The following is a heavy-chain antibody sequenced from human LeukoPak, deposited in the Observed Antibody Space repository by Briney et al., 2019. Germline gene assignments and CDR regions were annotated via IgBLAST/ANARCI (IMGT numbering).Heavy chain of an antibody. CDR1: GFAFSSYA. J-gene: IGHJ4*02. V-gene: IGHV3-23*01. Sequence: GGSLRLSCAASGFAFSSYAMSWVRQAPGKGLEWVSAISGSGGSTYYADSVKGRFTISRDNSKNTLYLQMNSLRAEDTAVYYCAKDHMYSSGWYNYWGQGTLVTVSS. D-gene: IGHD6-19*01. CDR2: ISGSGGST. CDR3: AKDHMYSSGWYNY.